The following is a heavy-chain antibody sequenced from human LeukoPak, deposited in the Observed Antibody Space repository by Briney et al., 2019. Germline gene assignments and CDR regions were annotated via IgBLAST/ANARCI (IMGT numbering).Heavy chain of an antibody. V-gene: IGHV3-30*18. J-gene: IGHJ4*02. CDR2: ISYDGSNK. CDR1: GFTFSSYG. CDR3: AKDIATTVTEVFDY. D-gene: IGHD4-17*01. Sequence: GGSLRLSCAASGFTFSSYGMHWVRQAPGKGLEWVAVISYDGSNKYYADSVKGRFTISRDNSKNTLYLQMNSLRAEDTAVYYCAKDIATTVTEVFDYWGQGTPVTVSS.